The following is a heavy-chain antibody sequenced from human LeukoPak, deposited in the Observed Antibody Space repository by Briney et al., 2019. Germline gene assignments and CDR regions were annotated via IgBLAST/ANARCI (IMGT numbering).Heavy chain of an antibody. CDR3: ARGLLVGRWLPIGLDY. CDR1: GGSFSGYY. Sequence: SETLSLTCAVYGGSFSGYYWSWICQPPGKGLEWIGEINHSGSTNYNPSLKSRVTISVDTSKNQFSQKLSSVTAADTAVYYCARGLLVGRWLPIGLDYWGQGTLVTVSS. J-gene: IGHJ4*02. CDR2: INHSGST. D-gene: IGHD5-24*01. V-gene: IGHV4-34*01.